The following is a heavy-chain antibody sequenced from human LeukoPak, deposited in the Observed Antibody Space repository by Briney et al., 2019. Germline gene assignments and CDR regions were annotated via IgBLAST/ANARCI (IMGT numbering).Heavy chain of an antibody. D-gene: IGHD3-9*01. CDR3: AKDVFLAGYYNVGGDFDY. CDR1: GFTFSSYA. J-gene: IGHJ4*02. CDR2: ISGSGGST. V-gene: IGHV3-23*01. Sequence: GGSLRLSCAASGFTFSSYAMSWVRQAPGKGLEWVSAISGSGGSTYYADSVKGRFTISRDNSKNTLYLHMNSLRAEDTAVYYCAKDVFLAGYYNVGGDFDYWVQGTLVTVSS.